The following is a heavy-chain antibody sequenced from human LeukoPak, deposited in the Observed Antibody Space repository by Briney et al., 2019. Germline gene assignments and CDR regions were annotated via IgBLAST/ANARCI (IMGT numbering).Heavy chain of an antibody. Sequence: SQTLSLTCAISGDSVSSSSAAWNWVRQSPSRGLEWLGRTYYRSKWYNDYAESVKSRITINPDTSKNQFSLHLSSVTPEDTAVYFCVREPDYGAIFYFYMDVWGRGTTVTVSS. CDR2: TYYRSKWYN. CDR1: GDSVSSSSAA. V-gene: IGHV6-1*01. D-gene: IGHD4-17*01. J-gene: IGHJ6*03. CDR3: VREPDYGAIFYFYMDV.